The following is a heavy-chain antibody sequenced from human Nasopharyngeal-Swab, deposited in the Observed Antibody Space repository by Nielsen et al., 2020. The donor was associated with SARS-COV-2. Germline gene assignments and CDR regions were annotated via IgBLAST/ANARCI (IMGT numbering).Heavy chain of an antibody. CDR2: ISSNGGST. CDR1: GFTFSSYA. D-gene: IGHD4-17*01. V-gene: IGHV3-64*01. CDR3: ARDRNGDYGDY. J-gene: IGHJ4*02. Sequence: GGSLRLSCAASGFTFSSYAMHWVRQAPGKGLEYVSAISSNGGSTYYANSVKGRFTISRDNSKNTLYLQMNSLRAEDTAVYYCARDRNGDYGDYWGQGTLVTVSS.